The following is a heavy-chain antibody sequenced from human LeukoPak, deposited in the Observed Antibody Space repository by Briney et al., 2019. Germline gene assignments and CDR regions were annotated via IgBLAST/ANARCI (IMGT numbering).Heavy chain of an antibody. Sequence: PGGSLRLSCAASGFTFSTNWMIWLRQAPEKGLEWVANIKEDGSATYYVDSVKGRFTISRDNAKNSLYLQMNSLRDEDTAVYYCVRDQFFSFDYWGQGTLVTVSS. V-gene: IGHV3-7*01. CDR3: VRDQFFSFDY. CDR2: IKEDGSAT. CDR1: GFTFSTNW. D-gene: IGHD3-3*01. J-gene: IGHJ4*02.